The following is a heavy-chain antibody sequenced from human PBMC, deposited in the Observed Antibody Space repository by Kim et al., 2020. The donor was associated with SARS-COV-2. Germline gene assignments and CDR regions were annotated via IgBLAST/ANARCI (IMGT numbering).Heavy chain of an antibody. V-gene: IGHV3-7*01. CDR2: GSEK. CDR3: ARAASVGD. Sequence: GSEKYCGDCVKGRFTISRDNAKNSLYLQRNSLRAEDTAVYYCARAASVGDWGQGTTVTVSS. D-gene: IGHD1-26*01. J-gene: IGHJ6*02.